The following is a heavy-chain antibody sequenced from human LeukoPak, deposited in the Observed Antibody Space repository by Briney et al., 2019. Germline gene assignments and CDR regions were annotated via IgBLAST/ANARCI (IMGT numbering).Heavy chain of an antibody. V-gene: IGHV4-4*08. CDR2: IYSSETT. CDR3: ARRNDFDI. J-gene: IGHJ3*02. CDR1: GGSITGYH. Sequence: SETLSLTCTVSGGSITGYHWSWIRQPPGKGLEWIGYIYSSETTEYKPSLKRRVTISAHTSKNQFSLKLTSVTAADTAIYYCARRNDFDIWGQGTMVTVSS.